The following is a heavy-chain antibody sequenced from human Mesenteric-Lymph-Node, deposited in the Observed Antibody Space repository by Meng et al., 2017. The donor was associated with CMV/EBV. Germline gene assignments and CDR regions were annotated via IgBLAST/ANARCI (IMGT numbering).Heavy chain of an antibody. J-gene: IGHJ4*02. CDR1: GFTFSDYY. V-gene: IGHV3-53*01. D-gene: IGHD6-19*01. CDR3: ARGRKESGWYYFDS. CDR2: IYSGGST. Sequence: GESLKISCAASGFTFSDYYMSWIRQAPGKGLEWVSVIYSGGSTYYADSVKGRFTISRDNSKNTLYFQLNSLRAEDTAVYYCARGRKESGWYYFDSWGQGILVTVSS.